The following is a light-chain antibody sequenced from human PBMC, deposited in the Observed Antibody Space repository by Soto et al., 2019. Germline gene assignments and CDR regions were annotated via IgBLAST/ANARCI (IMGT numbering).Light chain of an antibody. CDR2: GAS. J-gene: IGKJ1*01. CDR3: QQYGSPGT. Sequence: EIVLTQSPGTLSLSPGERATLSCRASQSVSNNYLAWYQQKPGQAPRLLIYGASNRATGIPDRFSGSESGTDFTLTISRLEPEDFEVYYCQQYGSPGTFGQGTKVEIK. CDR1: QSVSNNY. V-gene: IGKV3-20*01.